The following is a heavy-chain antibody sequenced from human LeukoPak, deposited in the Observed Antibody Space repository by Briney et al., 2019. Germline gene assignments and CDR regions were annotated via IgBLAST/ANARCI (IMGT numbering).Heavy chain of an antibody. D-gene: IGHD4-17*01. CDR2: IKRTNDAGTT. CDR1: GFTFSNVW. Sequence: GGSLRLSCVASGFTFSNVWMTWVRQAPGKGLEWVGRIKRTNDAGTTDYAAPVKGRFTISRDNSKNTLYLEMNSLKNEDTAVYYCSAIDFGDDYWGQGTLATVSS. V-gene: IGHV3-15*01. J-gene: IGHJ4*02. CDR3: SAIDFGDDY.